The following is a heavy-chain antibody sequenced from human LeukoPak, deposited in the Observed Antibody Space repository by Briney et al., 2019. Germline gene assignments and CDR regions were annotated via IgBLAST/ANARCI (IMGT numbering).Heavy chain of an antibody. CDR2: ISSDSSHI. V-gene: IGHV3-21*01. CDR1: GLTFSSYR. D-gene: IGHD6-19*01. Sequence: PGGSLRLSRAASGLTFSSYRFDWVRQAPGKGLEWVSTISSDSSHIYYADPVKGRFTISRDNAKNSLYLQMNSLRAEDTAVYYCARIGSGWYWDYWGQGTLVTVSS. CDR3: ARIGSGWYWDY. J-gene: IGHJ4*02.